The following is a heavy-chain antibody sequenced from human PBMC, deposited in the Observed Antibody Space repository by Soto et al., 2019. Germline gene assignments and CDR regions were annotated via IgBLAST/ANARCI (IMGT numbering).Heavy chain of an antibody. CDR2: ISHDGINK. D-gene: IGHD6-19*01. CDR1: GFSFSSYA. J-gene: IGHJ5*02. Sequence: QVRLVESGGGVVQPVRSLRLSCTASGFSFSSYAMYWFRQPPGKGLEWVAVISHDGINKHYADSVKGRVTVSRDNSNHSLDLQLNSQRGEDTAMYYCTRDMYSSDYFVKWFEPWGQGTLVTVSS. V-gene: IGHV3-30-3*01. CDR3: TRDMYSSDYFVKWFEP.